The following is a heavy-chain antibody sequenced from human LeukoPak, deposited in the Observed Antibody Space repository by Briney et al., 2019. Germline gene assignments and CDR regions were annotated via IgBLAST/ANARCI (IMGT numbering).Heavy chain of an antibody. D-gene: IGHD2-2*01. J-gene: IGHJ4*02. CDR1: GGTFSSYA. CDR2: IIPIFGTA. Sequence: GASVKVSCKASGGTFSSYAISWVRQAPGQGLEWMGGIIPIFGTANYAQKFQGRVTITADESTSTAYMELSSLRSEDTAVYYCARVVGSCSSTSCYDAPYFDYWGQGTLVTVSS. CDR3: ARVVGSCSSTSCYDAPYFDY. V-gene: IGHV1-69*13.